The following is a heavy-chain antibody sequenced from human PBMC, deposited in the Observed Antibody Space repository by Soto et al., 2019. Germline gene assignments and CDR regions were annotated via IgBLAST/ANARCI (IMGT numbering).Heavy chain of an antibody. CDR3: ARDLPATRHGMDV. CDR1: GFTVSSNY. J-gene: IGHJ6*02. Sequence: EVQLVETGGGLIQPGGSLRLSCAASGFTVSSNYMSWVRQAPGKGLEWVSVIYSGGSTYYADSVRGRFTISRDNSKNTLYLQMKSLRAEDTAVYYCARDLPATRHGMDVWGQGTTVTVSS. V-gene: IGHV3-53*02. CDR2: IYSGGST.